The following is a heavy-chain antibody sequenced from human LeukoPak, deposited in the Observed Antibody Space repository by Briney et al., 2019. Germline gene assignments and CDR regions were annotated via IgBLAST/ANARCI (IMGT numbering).Heavy chain of an antibody. D-gene: IGHD3-10*01. CDR3: ATDYYVSGSYYRLFY. CDR2: INSDGGTT. V-gene: IGHV3-74*01. CDR1: GSTFSSYW. Sequence: GGSLRLSCGASGSTFSSYWMHWVRQAPGKGLVWVSGINSDGGTTTYADSVKGRFTISRDNAKNTLYLQMNNLRAEETAVYYCATDYYVSGSYYRLFYWGQGTLVTVSS. J-gene: IGHJ4*02.